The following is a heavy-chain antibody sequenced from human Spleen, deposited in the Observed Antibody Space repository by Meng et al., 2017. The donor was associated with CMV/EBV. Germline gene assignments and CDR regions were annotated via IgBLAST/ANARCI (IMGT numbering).Heavy chain of an antibody. CDR3: ARSRETTTSCFDY. D-gene: IGHD2-2*01. CDR2: INPNSGAT. CDR1: GYTFTDYY. Sequence: KASGYTFTDYYMHWVRQAPGQGLEWMGWINPNSGATNYAQNFQGRVTMTRGTSISTAYMEVSSLRSDDTAVYYCARSRETTTSCFDYWGQGTLVTVSS. J-gene: IGHJ4*02. V-gene: IGHV1-2*02.